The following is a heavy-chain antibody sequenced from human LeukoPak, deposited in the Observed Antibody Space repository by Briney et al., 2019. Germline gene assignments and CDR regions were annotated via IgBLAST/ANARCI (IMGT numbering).Heavy chain of an antibody. Sequence: ASVKVSCKASGYTFTSHGISWVRQAPGQGLEWMGWISAYNGNTNYAQKLQGRVTMTTDTSTSTAYMELRSLRSDDTAVYYCARDEGVLTGYDFDYWGQGTLVTVSS. D-gene: IGHD3-9*01. J-gene: IGHJ4*02. CDR1: GYTFTSHG. CDR3: ARDEGVLTGYDFDY. CDR2: ISAYNGNT. V-gene: IGHV1-18*01.